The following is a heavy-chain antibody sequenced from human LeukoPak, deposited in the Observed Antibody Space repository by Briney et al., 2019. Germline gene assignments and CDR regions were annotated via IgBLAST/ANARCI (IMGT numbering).Heavy chain of an antibody. J-gene: IGHJ4*02. V-gene: IGHV5-51*01. D-gene: IGHD3-3*01. CDR1: GYTFTSYW. CDR2: IYPGDSDT. CDR3: ARQGGAISIDY. Sequence: GESLKISCEGSGYTFTSYWLAWVRQMPGKGLECMGIIYPGDSDTRYSPSFQGQVTISADKSINTAYLQWSSLKASDTAMYYCARQGGAISIDYWGQGTLVTVSS.